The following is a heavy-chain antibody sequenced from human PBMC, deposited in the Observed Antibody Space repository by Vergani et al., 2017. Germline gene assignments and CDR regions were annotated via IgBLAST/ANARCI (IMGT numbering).Heavy chain of an antibody. V-gene: IGHV4-34*01. J-gene: IGHJ4*02. Sequence: QVQLQQWGAGLLKPSETLSLTCAVYGGSFSGYYWSWIRQPPGKGLEWIGEINHSGSTNYNPSLKSRVTISVDTSKNQFSLKLSSVTAADTAVYYCASAQGIAVAGTADYWGQGTLVTVSS. CDR3: ASAQGIAVAGTADY. CDR1: GGSFSGYY. CDR2: INHSGST. D-gene: IGHD6-19*01.